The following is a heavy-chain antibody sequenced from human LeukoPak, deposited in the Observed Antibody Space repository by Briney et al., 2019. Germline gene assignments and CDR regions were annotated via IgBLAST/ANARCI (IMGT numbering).Heavy chain of an antibody. CDR3: ARAGDGYSYEYYFDY. CDR2: FYSGGQT. J-gene: IGHJ4*02. V-gene: IGHV3-53*04. CDR1: GFTVSSTY. D-gene: IGHD5-24*01. Sequence: GGSLRLSCAASGFTVSSTYMSWVRQAPGKGLKWVSVFYSGGQTYYADSVKGRFTISRHNSKNTLYLQMNSLRTEDTAVYYCARAGDGYSYEYYFDYWGQGTLVTVSS.